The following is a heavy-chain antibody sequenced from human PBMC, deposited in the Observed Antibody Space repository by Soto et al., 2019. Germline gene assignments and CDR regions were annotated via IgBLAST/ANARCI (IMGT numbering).Heavy chain of an antibody. CDR1: GGTFSSYA. CDR2: IIPNFGTA. CDR3: ARLVHYGVDEGSTVPDY. Sequence: QVQLVQSGAEVKKPGSSVKVSCKASGGTFSSYAISWVRQAPGQGLEWMGGIIPNFGTANYAQKFQGRVTITADESTSTAYMELSRLRTEDTAVYYCARLVHYGVDEGSTVPDYWGQGTLVTVSS. J-gene: IGHJ4*02. V-gene: IGHV1-69*01. D-gene: IGHD4-17*01.